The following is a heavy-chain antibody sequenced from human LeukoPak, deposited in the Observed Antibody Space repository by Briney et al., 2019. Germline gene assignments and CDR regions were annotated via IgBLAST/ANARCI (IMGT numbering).Heavy chain of an antibody. CDR2: IKKDGSEK. Sequence: GGSLRLSCAASGFTFSNNWMSWVRQAPGKGLECVANIKKDGSEKYYINSVKGRFTISRDNAKNSVFLQMNSLRAEDTALYYCVKDAGTAWGQGTLVTVSS. CDR1: GFTFSNNW. J-gene: IGHJ5*02. D-gene: IGHD2-8*02. V-gene: IGHV3-7*01. CDR3: VKDAGTA.